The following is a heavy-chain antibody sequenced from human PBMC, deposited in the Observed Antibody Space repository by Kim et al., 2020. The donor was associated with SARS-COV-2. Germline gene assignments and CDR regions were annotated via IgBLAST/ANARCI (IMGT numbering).Heavy chain of an antibody. CDR1: GGSLSAYH. D-gene: IGHD4-17*01. J-gene: IGHJ3*02. CDR3: ARAGSFGAYDAFDI. CDR2: ISHSGST. V-gene: IGHV4-34*01. Sequence: SETLSLTCAVYGGSLSAYHWSWIRQPPGRGLEWIGEISHSGSTNYNQSLKSRVTISLDTSKNQFSLKVRSVTAADSAVYYCARAGSFGAYDAFDIWGQGTMVTVSS.